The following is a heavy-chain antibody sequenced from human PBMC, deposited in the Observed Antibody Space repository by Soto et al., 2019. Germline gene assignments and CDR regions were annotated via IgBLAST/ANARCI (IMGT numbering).Heavy chain of an antibody. CDR1: GFTFSSYA. J-gene: IGHJ3*02. Sequence: PGGSLRLSCAASGFTFSSYAMSWVRQAPGKGLEWVSGISGSGGATYYSESVKGRFTISRDNYKNKLYLQMNSLRAEDTAVYYCSRDRYCSGGSCYSEWAFDIWGQGTMVTVSS. D-gene: IGHD2-15*01. V-gene: IGHV3-23*01. CDR2: ISGSGGAT. CDR3: SRDRYCSGGSCYSEWAFDI.